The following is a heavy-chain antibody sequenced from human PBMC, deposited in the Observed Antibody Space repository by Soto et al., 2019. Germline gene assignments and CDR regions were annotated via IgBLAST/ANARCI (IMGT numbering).Heavy chain of an antibody. CDR1: GFTFSSYD. V-gene: IGHV3-33*01. D-gene: IGHD5-18*01. CDR2: IWYDGSNK. Sequence: QVQLVESGGGVVQPGRSLRLSCAASGFTFSSYDMHWVRQAPGKGLEWVAVIWYDGSNKYYADSVKGRFTISRDNSKNTLYLQMNSLRAEDTAVYYCARTGFHGYSYGNAFDIWGQGTMVTVSS. J-gene: IGHJ3*02. CDR3: ARTGFHGYSYGNAFDI.